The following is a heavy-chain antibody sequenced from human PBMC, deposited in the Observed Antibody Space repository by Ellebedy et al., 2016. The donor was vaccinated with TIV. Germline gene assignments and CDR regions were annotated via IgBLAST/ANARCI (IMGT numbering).Heavy chain of an antibody. CDR2: SHYSGSA. Sequence: MPSETLSLTCSVSSGSISSGGYYRSWIRQHPGKGLEWIGYSHYSGSAYYNPSLKSLVTISVDTSKNQFSLKLNSVTAADTAVYYCARGWSYDAFDIWGQGTMVTVSS. J-gene: IGHJ3*02. D-gene: IGHD3-10*01. V-gene: IGHV4-31*01. CDR1: SGSISSGGYY. CDR3: ARGWSYDAFDI.